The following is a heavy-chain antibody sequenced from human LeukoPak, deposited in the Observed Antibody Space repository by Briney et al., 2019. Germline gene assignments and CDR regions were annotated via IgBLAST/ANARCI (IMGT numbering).Heavy chain of an antibody. D-gene: IGHD5-18*01. J-gene: IGHJ4*02. CDR1: GGSLSGYY. CDR3: ARGGRSGTAMVTNY. CDR2: INPSGST. V-gene: IGHV4-34*01. Sequence: SETLSLTCAVYGGSLSGYYCSWIRQPPGKGLEWLGEINPSGSTNYNPSLKSRVTISVDTSKNQFSLKLSSVTAADTAVYYCARGGRSGTAMVTNYWGQGTLVTVSS.